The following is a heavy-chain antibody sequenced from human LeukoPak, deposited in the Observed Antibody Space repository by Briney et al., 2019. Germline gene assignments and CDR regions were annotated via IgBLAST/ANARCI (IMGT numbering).Heavy chain of an antibody. J-gene: IGHJ6*02. Sequence: GGSLRLSCAASGFSFSSYEMNWVRQAPGKGLEWVSAISGSGGSTYYADSVKGRFTISRDNSKNTLYLQMNSLRAEDTAVYYCANPPSPLITMIRWEYGMDVWGQGTTVTVSS. CDR2: ISGSGGST. V-gene: IGHV3-23*01. CDR3: ANPPSPLITMIRWEYGMDV. CDR1: GFSFSSYE. D-gene: IGHD3-22*01.